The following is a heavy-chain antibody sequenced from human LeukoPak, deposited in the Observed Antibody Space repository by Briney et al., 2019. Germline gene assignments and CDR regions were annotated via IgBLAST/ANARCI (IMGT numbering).Heavy chain of an antibody. CDR3: ARELGIDMMIGEGLDY. D-gene: IGHD3-22*01. CDR2: ISSSSTYI. J-gene: IGHJ4*02. V-gene: IGHV3-21*01. Sequence: GGSLRLSCAASRFTFSTYTMNWVRQAPGEGLEWVSSISSSSTYIYYADSLKGRFTIFRDNAKNSLYLQMNSLRAEDTAVYYCARELGIDMMIGEGLDYWGLGTLVTVSS. CDR1: RFTFSTYT.